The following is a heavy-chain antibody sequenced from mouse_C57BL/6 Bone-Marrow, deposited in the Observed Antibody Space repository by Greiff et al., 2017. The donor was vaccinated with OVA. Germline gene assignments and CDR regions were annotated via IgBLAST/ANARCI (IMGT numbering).Heavy chain of an antibody. V-gene: IGHV1-54*01. CDR1: GYAFTNYL. D-gene: IGHD1-1*01. Sequence: QVQLQQSGAELVRPGTSVKVSCKASGYAFTNYLIEWVKQRPGQGLEWIGAINPGSGGTNYNEKFKGKATLTAAKSSSTAYMQLCRLTSEDSAVYFCASLRTTLVATLYCDYWGQGTTLTVSS. CDR2: INPGSGGT. J-gene: IGHJ2*01. CDR3: ASLRTTLVATLYCDY.